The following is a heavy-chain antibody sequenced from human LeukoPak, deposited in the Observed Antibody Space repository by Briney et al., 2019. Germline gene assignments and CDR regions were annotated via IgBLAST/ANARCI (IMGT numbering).Heavy chain of an antibody. V-gene: IGHV3-7*05. D-gene: IGHD3-16*01. Sequence: GSLRLSCAASGFTFRTYWMGLVRQAPGIGLEWVATIKHDGSEKYYVDSVKGRFTISRDNAKNSLYLQMNSLRAEDAAVYYCATGDAGYWGQGTLVTVSP. CDR3: ATGDAGY. CDR2: IKHDGSEK. J-gene: IGHJ4*02. CDR1: GFTFRTYW.